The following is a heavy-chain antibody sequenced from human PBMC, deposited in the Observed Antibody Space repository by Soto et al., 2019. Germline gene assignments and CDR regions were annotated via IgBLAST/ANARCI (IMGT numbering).Heavy chain of an antibody. CDR1: GFNFNGYG. D-gene: IGHD6-6*01. CDR2: TRSNGEYT. V-gene: IGHV3-23*01. Sequence: GGSLRLSCAASGFNFNGYGISWVRQSPEKGLEWVSTTRSNGEYTYYADSVKGRFTVSRDNSQNALFLEMSSLRAEDTAVYYCAKESMSVAVSASRVYGMDVWGQGTTVTVSS. CDR3: AKESMSVAVSASRVYGMDV. J-gene: IGHJ6*02.